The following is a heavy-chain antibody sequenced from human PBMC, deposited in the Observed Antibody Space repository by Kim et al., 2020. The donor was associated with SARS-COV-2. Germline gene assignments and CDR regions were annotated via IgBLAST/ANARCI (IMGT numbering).Heavy chain of an antibody. CDR2: SYYSGST. V-gene: IGHV4-59*01. D-gene: IGHD6-13*01. CDR3: ARVEPSSSWYYFDY. J-gene: IGHJ4*02. CDR1: GGSISSYY. Sequence: SETLSLTCTVSGGSISSYYWSWIRQPPGKGLEWIGYSYYSGSTNYNPSLKSRVTISVDTSKNQFSLKLSSVTAADTAVYYCARVEPSSSWYYFDYWGQGTLVTVSS.